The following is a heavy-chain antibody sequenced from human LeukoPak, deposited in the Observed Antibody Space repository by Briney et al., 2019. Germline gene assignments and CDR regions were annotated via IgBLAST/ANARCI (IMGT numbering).Heavy chain of an antibody. CDR1: GFTFSSYE. CDR3: ARADRLGAALLASFDY. J-gene: IGHJ4*02. CDR2: ISSSSYI. V-gene: IGHV3-21*01. D-gene: IGHD3-16*01. Sequence: PGGSLRLSCAASGFTFSSYEMNWVRQAPGKGLEWVSSISSSSYIYYADSVKGRFTISRDNAKNSLYLQMNSLRAEDTAVYYCARADRLGAALLASFDYWGQGTLVTVSS.